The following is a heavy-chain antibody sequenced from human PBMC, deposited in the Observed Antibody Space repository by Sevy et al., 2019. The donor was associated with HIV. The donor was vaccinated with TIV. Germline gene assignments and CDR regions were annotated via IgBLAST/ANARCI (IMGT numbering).Heavy chain of an antibody. CDR3: AEGGATRFDP. Sequence: KQSQTLSLTCAISGDSVSSNNAAWNWIRQSPSRGLEWLGRTYYRSKWYNDYAVSVKSRITINPDTSKNQVSLQLNSVTPEETAVYYCAEGGATRFDPWGQGTLVTVSS. D-gene: IGHD1-26*01. CDR2: TYYRSKWYN. CDR1: GDSVSSNNAA. J-gene: IGHJ5*02. V-gene: IGHV6-1*01.